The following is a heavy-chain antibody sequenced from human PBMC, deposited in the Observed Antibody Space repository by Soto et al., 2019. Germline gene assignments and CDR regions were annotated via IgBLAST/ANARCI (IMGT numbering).Heavy chain of an antibody. CDR2: FVPMFSSS. D-gene: IGHD1-1*01. Sequence: QVQLVQSGAEVRKPGSSVNVSCKASGTSFTSYGIHWLRQAPGQGLEWMVGFVPMFSSSNYAQKFQDRLTIVADESTNTAYMELSSLRADDSAIYYCARTGGTYYFGHWGQGTLVTVSS. CDR1: GTSFTSYG. V-gene: IGHV1-69*01. CDR3: ARTGGTYYFGH. J-gene: IGHJ4*02.